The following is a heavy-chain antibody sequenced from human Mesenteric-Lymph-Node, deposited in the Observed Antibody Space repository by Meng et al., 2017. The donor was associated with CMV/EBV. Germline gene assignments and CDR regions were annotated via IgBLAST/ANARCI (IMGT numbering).Heavy chain of an antibody. Sequence: ASVKVSCKASGYTLTSYGISWVRQAPGQGLEWMGWISAYNGNTNYAQKLQGRVTMTTDTSTSTAYMELRSLRSDDTAVYYCARDGGYYDILTDDYYYGMDVWGQGTTVTVSS. V-gene: IGHV1-18*01. CDR2: ISAYNGNT. CDR3: ARDGGYYDILTDDYYYGMDV. D-gene: IGHD3-9*01. CDR1: GYTLTSYG. J-gene: IGHJ6*02.